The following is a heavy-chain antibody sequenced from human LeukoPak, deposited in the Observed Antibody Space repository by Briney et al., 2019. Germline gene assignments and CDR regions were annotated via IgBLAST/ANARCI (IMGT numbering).Heavy chain of an antibody. D-gene: IGHD2-2*01. CDR1: GFTFDDYA. V-gene: IGHV3-9*03. CDR3: AKDRSYKYCSSTSCYYHAFDI. J-gene: IGHJ3*02. Sequence: GRSLRLSCAASGFTFDDYAMHWVRQAPGKGLEWVSGISWNSGSIGYADSVKGRFTISRDNAKNSLYLQMNSLRAEDMALYYCAKDRSYKYCSSTSCYYHAFDIWGQGTMVTVSS. CDR2: ISWNSGSI.